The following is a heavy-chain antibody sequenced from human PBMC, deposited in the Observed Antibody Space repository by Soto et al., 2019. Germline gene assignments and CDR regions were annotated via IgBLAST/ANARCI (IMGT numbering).Heavy chain of an antibody. Sequence: PGGSLRLSCAASGFTFSSYAMSWVRQAPGKGLEWISYITDTGGTINYADSVKGRFTTSRDNARNSLFLQMNSLRAEDTAVYYCARDKGSSSWHSFDYWGQGTLVTSPQ. J-gene: IGHJ4*02. CDR1: GFTFSSYA. CDR2: ITDTGGTI. V-gene: IGHV3-48*01. D-gene: IGHD2-2*01. CDR3: ARDKGSSSWHSFDY.